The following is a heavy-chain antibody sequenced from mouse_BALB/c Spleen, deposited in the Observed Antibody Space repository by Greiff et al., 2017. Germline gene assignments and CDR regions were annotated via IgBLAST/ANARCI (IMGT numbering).Heavy chain of an antibody. CDR2: IYPGDGDT. Sequence: VQLQQSGAELARPGASVKLSCKASGYTFTSYWMQWVKQRPGQGLEWIGAIYPGDGDTRYTQKFKGKATLTADKSSSTAYMQLSSLASEDSAVYYCARGYGNFYYAMDYWGQGTSVTVSS. CDR3: ARGYGNFYYAMDY. J-gene: IGHJ4*01. V-gene: IGHV1-87*01. CDR1: GYTFTSYW. D-gene: IGHD2-1*01.